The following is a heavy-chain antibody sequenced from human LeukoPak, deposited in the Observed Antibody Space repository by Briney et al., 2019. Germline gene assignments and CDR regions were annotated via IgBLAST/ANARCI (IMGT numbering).Heavy chain of an antibody. CDR3: ARDIGFFWGSVPIPEYGMDV. CDR1: GYTFTSYG. D-gene: IGHD7-27*01. V-gene: IGHV1-2*02. CDR2: INPNSGGT. Sequence: ASVKVSCKASGYTFTSYGISWVRQAPGQGLEWMGWINPNSGGTNYAQKFQGRVTMTRDTSISTAYMELSRLRSDDTAVYYCARDIGFFWGSVPIPEYGMDVWGQGTTVTVSS. J-gene: IGHJ6*02.